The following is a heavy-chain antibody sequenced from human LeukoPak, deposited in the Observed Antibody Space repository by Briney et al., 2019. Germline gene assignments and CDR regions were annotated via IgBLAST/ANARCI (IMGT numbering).Heavy chain of an antibody. CDR3: ARLAGTDFDY. CDR1: GGLNSHGGYY. J-gene: IGHJ4*02. CDR2: IYYSGST. V-gene: IGHV4-31*03. Sequence: TLSLTCPFSGGLNSHGGYYWNRIPQHPGEGPEWIGYIYYSGSTYYTPSLKSRVTISVDTSKNQFSLKLSSVTAADTAVYYCARLAGTDFDYWGQGTLVTVSS. D-gene: IGHD6-13*01.